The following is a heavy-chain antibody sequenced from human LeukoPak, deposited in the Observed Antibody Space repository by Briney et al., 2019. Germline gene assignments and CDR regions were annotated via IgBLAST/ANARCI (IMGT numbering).Heavy chain of an antibody. V-gene: IGHV4-34*01. CDR2: INHSGST. CDR1: GGSFSGYY. J-gene: IGHJ4*02. Sequence: PSETLSLTCAVYGGSFSGYYWSWIRQPPGKGLEWIGEINHSGSTNYNPSLKSRVTISVDTSKNQLSLKLSSVTAADTAVYYCARSSWVSGGELDYWGQGTLVTVSS. D-gene: IGHD2-21*01. CDR3: ARSSWVSGGELDY.